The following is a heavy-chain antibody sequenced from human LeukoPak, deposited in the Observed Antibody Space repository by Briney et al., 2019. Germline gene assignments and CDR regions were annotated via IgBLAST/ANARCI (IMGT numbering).Heavy chain of an antibody. CDR3: ARDGPIVVVPAAMDY. CDR2: ISSSSSTI. D-gene: IGHD2-2*01. Sequence: GGSLRLSCAASGFTFSSYSMNWVRQAPGKGVEWVSYISSSSSTIYYADSVKGRFTISRDNAKNSLYLQMNSLRAEDTAVYYCARDGPIVVVPAAMDYWGQGTLVTVSS. CDR1: GFTFSSYS. J-gene: IGHJ4*02. V-gene: IGHV3-48*01.